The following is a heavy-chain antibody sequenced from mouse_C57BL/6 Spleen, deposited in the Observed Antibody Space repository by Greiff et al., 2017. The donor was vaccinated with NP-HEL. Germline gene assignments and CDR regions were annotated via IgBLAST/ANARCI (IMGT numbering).Heavy chain of an antibody. CDR3: ARGEIYYYGSSSYYYAMDY. V-gene: IGHV1-52*01. D-gene: IGHD1-1*01. CDR1: GYTFTSYW. CDR2: IDPSDSET. J-gene: IGHJ4*01. Sequence: VQLQQPGAELVRPGSSVKLSCKASGYTFTSYWMHWVKQRPIQGLEWIGNIDPSDSETHYNQKFKDKATLTVDKSSSTAYMQLSSLTSEDSAVYYCARGEIYYYGSSSYYYAMDYWGQGTSVTVSS.